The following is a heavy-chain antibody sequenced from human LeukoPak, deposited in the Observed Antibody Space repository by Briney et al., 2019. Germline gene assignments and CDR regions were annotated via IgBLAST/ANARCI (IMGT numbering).Heavy chain of an antibody. Sequence: SETLSLTCTVSGGSISSSSYYWGWIRQPPGKGLEWIGSIYYSGSTYYNPSLKSRVTISVDTSKNQFSLKLSSVTAADTAVYYCARAPPRIAAVWFDPWGQGTLVTVSS. V-gene: IGHV4-39*07. J-gene: IGHJ5*02. D-gene: IGHD6-25*01. CDR2: IYYSGST. CDR3: ARAPPRIAAVWFDP. CDR1: GGSISSSSYY.